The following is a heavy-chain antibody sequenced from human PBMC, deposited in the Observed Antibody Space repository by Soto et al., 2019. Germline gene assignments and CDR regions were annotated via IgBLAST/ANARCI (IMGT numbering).Heavy chain of an antibody. CDR1: GGSVSSGSYY. CDR3: ARTRAGYYDSSGYYVIDY. CDR2: IYYSGST. V-gene: IGHV4-61*01. D-gene: IGHD3-22*01. Sequence: SETLSLTCTVSGGSVSSGSYYWSWIRQPPGKGLEWIGYIYYSGSTNYNPSLKSRVTISVDTSKNQFSLKLSSVTAADTAVYYCARTRAGYYDSSGYYVIDYWGQGTLVTVSS. J-gene: IGHJ4*02.